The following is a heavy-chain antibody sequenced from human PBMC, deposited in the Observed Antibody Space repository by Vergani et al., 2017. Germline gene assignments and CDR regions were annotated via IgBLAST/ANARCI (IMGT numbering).Heavy chain of an antibody. D-gene: IGHD3-10*01. V-gene: IGHV3-13*04. CDR3: ARSSYGSGSPDY. Sequence: EVQLVESGGGLVQPGGSLRLSCAASGFTFSSYDMHWVRQATGKGLEWVSAIGTAGDTYYPGTEKGRFTIARENAKNSLYLQMNSLRAVDTAVYYCARSSYGSGSPDYWGQGTLVTVSS. J-gene: IGHJ4*02. CDR1: GFTFSSYD. CDR2: IGTAGDT.